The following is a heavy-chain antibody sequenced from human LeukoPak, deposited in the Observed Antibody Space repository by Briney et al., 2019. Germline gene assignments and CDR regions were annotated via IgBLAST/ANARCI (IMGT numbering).Heavy chain of an antibody. J-gene: IGHJ4*02. V-gene: IGHV7-4-1*02. CDR3: ARALSAVAAPPGGY. CDR1: GYTFTSYA. D-gene: IGHD6-19*01. Sequence: RASVKVSCKASGYTFTSYAMNWVRQAPGQGLEWMGWINTNTGNPTYAQGFTGRFVFSLDTSVSTAYLQISSLKAEDTAVYYCARALSAVAAPPGGYWGQGTLVTVSS. CDR2: INTNTGNP.